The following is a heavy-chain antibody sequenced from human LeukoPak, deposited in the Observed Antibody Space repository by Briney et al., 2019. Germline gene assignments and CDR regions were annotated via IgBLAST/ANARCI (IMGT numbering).Heavy chain of an antibody. Sequence: SVKVSCKASGGTFSSYAISWVRQAPGQGLEWMGRIIPTLGIANYAQKFQGRVTITADKSTSTAYMELSSLRSEDTAVYYCARAFWKDTAMVTSYYGMDVWGQGTTVTVSS. D-gene: IGHD5-18*01. J-gene: IGHJ6*02. CDR2: IIPTLGIA. V-gene: IGHV1-69*04. CDR1: GGTFSSYA. CDR3: ARAFWKDTAMVTSYYGMDV.